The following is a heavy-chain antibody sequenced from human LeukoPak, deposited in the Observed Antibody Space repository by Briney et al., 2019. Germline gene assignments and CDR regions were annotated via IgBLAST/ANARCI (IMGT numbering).Heavy chain of an antibody. Sequence: PGGSLRLSCAASGFSFTYSWMAWVRQTPEKGLEWVANIKQDGSEKYYLDSVKGRFTISRDNAKNSLYLQTNSLRVEDTAVYYCARDYYRSLDYWGQGTLATVSS. CDR3: ARDYYRSLDY. CDR1: GFSFTYSW. D-gene: IGHD3-22*01. V-gene: IGHV3-7*01. CDR2: IKQDGSEK. J-gene: IGHJ4*02.